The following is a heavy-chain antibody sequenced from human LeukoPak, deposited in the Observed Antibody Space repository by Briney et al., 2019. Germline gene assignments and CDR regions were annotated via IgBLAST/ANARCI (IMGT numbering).Heavy chain of an antibody. CDR2: MNPNSGNT. Sequence: ASVKVSCKASGHTFTSYDINWVRQATGQGLEWMGWMNPNSGNTGYAQKFQGRVTVTRDTSTSTVHMELSGLRSEDTAVYYCARDQEGFDYWGQGTLVTVSS. J-gene: IGHJ4*02. CDR1: GHTFTSYD. CDR3: ARDQEGFDY. V-gene: IGHV1-8*01.